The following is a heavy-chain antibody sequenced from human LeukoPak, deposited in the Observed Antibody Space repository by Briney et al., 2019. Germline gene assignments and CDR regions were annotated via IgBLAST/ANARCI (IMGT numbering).Heavy chain of an antibody. V-gene: IGHV3-30-3*01. CDR2: ISYDGSNK. Sequence: GRSLRLSCAASGFTFSSYAMHWVRQAPGKGLEWVAVISYDGSNKYYADSVKGRFTISRDNSKNTLYLQMNSLRAEDTAVYYCVGGPRDYWGQGNLVTVSS. CDR1: GFTFSSYA. CDR3: VGGPRDY. J-gene: IGHJ4*02.